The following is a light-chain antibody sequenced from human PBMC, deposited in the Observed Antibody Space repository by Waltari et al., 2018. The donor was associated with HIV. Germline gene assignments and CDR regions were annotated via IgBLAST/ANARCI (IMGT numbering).Light chain of an antibody. CDR1: SSNFGSNT. CDR2: SNI. CDR3: AAWDDSLNGLWV. V-gene: IGLV1-44*01. Sequence: QSVLTQPPSASGTPGQRVTISCSGSSSNFGSNTVNWYQQLPGTAPKLLIYSNIQRPAEVPDRFSGSKSGTSASLAISGLQSDDEADYYCAAWDDSLNGLWVFGGGTKLTVL. J-gene: IGLJ3*02.